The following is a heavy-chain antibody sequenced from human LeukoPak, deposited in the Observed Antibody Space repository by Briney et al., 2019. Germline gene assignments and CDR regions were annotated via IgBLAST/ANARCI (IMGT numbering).Heavy chain of an antibody. D-gene: IGHD6-13*01. CDR2: ISSSSSTI. J-gene: IGHJ4*02. V-gene: IGHV3-48*01. Sequence: PGGSLRLSCAASGFTFSSYSMNWVRQAPGKGLEWVSYISSSSSTIYYADSVKGRFTISRDNAKNSLYLQMNSLRAEDTAVYYCARDRNSLYSSSWYISYFDYWGQGTLVTVSS. CDR1: GFTFSSYS. CDR3: ARDRNSLYSSSWYISYFDY.